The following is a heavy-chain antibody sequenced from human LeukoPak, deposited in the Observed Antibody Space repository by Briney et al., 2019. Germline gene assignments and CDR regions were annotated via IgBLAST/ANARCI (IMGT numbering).Heavy chain of an antibody. V-gene: IGHV3-23*01. CDR3: AKQWVDC. CDR1: GFPFSNYA. CDR2: ISESGDKT. D-gene: IGHD1-26*01. Sequence: AGGSLRLSCAASGFPFSNYAMNWVRQAPGKGLEWVSSISESGDKTDYADSVRGRFTISRDNSQNTLYLQMNSLRVEDTALYYCAKQWVDCWGQGTLVTVSS. J-gene: IGHJ4*02.